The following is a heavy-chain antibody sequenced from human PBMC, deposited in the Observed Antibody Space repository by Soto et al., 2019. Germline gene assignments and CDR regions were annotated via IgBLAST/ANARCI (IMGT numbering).Heavy chain of an antibody. V-gene: IGHV3-9*01. CDR3: VKDMYEGSSGGSLDY. Sequence: EVQLVESGGGLVQPGRSLRLSCAASGFTFYDFAMHWVRQAPGKGLEWVSRISGTRNIIDYADSVKGRFIISRDNAKNSLYLQMNSLRPEETAFYYCVKDMYEGSSGGSLDYWGQGTLVTVSS. D-gene: IGHD2-15*01. J-gene: IGHJ4*02. CDR1: GFTFYDFA. CDR2: ISGTRNII.